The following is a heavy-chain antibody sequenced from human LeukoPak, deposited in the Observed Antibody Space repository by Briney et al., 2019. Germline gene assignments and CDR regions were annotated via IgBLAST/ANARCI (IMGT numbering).Heavy chain of an antibody. Sequence: SETLSLTRTVSGGSISSYYWSWIRQPPGKGLEWGGYISYSGVTNYSPSLKSRVTTSIDTSKNQFSLKLSSVTAADTAVYYCARAYVSVMRRNLDYWGQGTLVTVSS. J-gene: IGHJ4*02. CDR2: ISYSGVT. V-gene: IGHV4-59*01. CDR3: ARAYVSVMRRNLDY. D-gene: IGHD3-16*01. CDR1: GGSISSYY.